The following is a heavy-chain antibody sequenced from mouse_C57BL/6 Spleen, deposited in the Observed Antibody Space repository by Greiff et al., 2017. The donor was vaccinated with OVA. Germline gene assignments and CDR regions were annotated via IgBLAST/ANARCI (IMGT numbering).Heavy chain of an antibody. CDR2: IYPRSGNT. V-gene: IGHV1-81*01. D-gene: IGHD1-1*01. CDR1: GYTFTSYG. J-gene: IGHJ4*01. CDR3: ARWDYGSSYDYAMDY. Sequence: QVQLQQSGAELARPGASVKLSCKASGYTFTSYGISGVKQRTGQGLEWIGEIYPRSGNTYYNEKFKGKATLTADKSSSTAYMELRSLTSEDSAVYFCARWDYGSSYDYAMDYWGQGTSVTVSS.